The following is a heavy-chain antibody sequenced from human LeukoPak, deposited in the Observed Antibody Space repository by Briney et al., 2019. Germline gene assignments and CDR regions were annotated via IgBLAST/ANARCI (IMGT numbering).Heavy chain of an antibody. D-gene: IGHD6-19*01. CDR1: GGSISSYY. CDR2: IYYSGST. V-gene: IGHV4-59*12. CDR3: ARGQYSSGWPYFDY. Sequence: SETLSLTCTVSGGSISSYYWSWIRQPPGKGLEWIGYIYYSGSTNYNPSLKSRVTISEDTSNQFSLKLSSVTAADMAVYYCARGQYSSGWPYFDYWGQGTLVTVSS. J-gene: IGHJ4*02.